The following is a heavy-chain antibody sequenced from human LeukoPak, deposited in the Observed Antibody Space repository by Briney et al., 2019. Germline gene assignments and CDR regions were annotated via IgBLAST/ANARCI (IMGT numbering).Heavy chain of an antibody. D-gene: IGHD5-18*01. CDR1: GGSISSYY. CDR2: IYYSGST. V-gene: IGHV4-59*01. J-gene: IGHJ4*02. Sequence: SETLTLTCTVSGGSISSYYWSWIRQPPGKGLEWIGYIYYSGSTNYNPSLKSRVTISVDTSKNQFSLKLSSVTAAATAVYYCAGVGGYSYGSFDYWGQGTLVTVSS. CDR3: AGVGGYSYGSFDY.